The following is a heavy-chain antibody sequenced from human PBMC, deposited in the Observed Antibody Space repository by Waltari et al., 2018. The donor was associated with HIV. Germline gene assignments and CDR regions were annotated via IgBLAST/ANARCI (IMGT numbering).Heavy chain of an antibody. D-gene: IGHD1-26*01. J-gene: IGHJ4*02. CDR2: NNPHSGAT. CDR3: ATGFGYGSWDLGDY. Sequence: QVQLVQSGAEVKKPGASVKVSCKASRYTFTDHYMHWVRQAPGEGLEWMGRNNPHSGATDYAQKFQGRVTMTRDTSISTAYMELSRLTSDDTAVYYCATGFGYGSWDLGDYWGQGTRVTVSS. V-gene: IGHV1-2*06. CDR1: RYTFTDHY.